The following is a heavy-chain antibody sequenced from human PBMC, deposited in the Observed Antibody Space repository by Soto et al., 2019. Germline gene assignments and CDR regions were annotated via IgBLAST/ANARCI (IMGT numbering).Heavy chain of an antibody. V-gene: IGHV1-46*01. CDR2: INPSGGST. D-gene: IGHD5-12*01. J-gene: IGHJ3*02. Sequence: GASVEVSCKASGYTFTSYYMHWVRQAPGQGLEWMGIINPSGGSTSYAQKFQGRVTMTRDTSTSTVYMELSSLRSEDTAVYYCARCDSGHDAFDIWGQGTMVTVSS. CDR1: GYTFTSYY. CDR3: ARCDSGHDAFDI.